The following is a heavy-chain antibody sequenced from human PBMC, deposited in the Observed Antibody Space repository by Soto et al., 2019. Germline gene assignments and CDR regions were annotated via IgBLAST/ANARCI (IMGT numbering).Heavy chain of an antibody. D-gene: IGHD1-26*01. J-gene: IGHJ3*02. Sequence: QVQLVQSGAEVKPPGASVKVSCRTSGYTFSAFALHWVRQAPGQGLEWMGWVNAANGVTKFSQQVQGRVTIARDTSATTAYMELSRLRSEDTAGYFCARINSGADRYAAFDMWGQGTTVTVAS. CDR1: GYTFSAFA. V-gene: IGHV1-3*01. CDR2: VNAANGVT. CDR3: ARINSGADRYAAFDM.